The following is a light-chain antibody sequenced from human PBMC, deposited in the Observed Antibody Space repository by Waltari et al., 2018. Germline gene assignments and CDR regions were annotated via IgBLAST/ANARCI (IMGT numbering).Light chain of an antibody. CDR2: EVS. CDR1: SSDIGGSNR. J-gene: IGLJ1*01. CDR3: NSYAGSNTYI. V-gene: IGLV2-11*01. Sequence: QTALTQPPSMSGSPGQSVTISCTGSSSDIGGSNRVSWYQQHPGKAPKLIIYEVSQRPSGVSDRFSGSKSGNTASLTISGLQAEDEADYHCNSYAGSNTYIFATGTRLTVL.